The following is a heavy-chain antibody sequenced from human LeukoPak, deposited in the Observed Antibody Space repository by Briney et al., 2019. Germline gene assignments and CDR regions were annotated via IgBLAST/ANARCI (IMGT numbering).Heavy chain of an antibody. D-gene: IGHD3-10*01. CDR1: GFTFSSYA. CDR3: AREGLTWVRGVMGGITRYHDY. Sequence: GGCLRLSCAVSGFTFSSYAMHWVRQAPGKGLEWVAVISYDGSNKYYADSVKGRFTISRDNSKNTLYLQMNSLRAEDTAVYHCAREGLTWVRGVMGGITRYHDYWGQGTLVTVSS. V-gene: IGHV3-30-3*01. J-gene: IGHJ4*02. CDR2: ISYDGSNK.